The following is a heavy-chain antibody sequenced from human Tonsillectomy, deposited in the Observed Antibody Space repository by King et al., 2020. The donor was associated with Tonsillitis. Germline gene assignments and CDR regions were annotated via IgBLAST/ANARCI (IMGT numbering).Heavy chain of an antibody. J-gene: IGHJ4*02. CDR2: IYPDDSDT. D-gene: IGHD5/OR15-5a*01. CDR3: ARFSSTRGFDY. CDR1: GYTFTDYW. V-gene: IGHV5-51*03. Sequence: QLVRSGAEVKKPGESLKISCKGSGYTFTDYWIAWVRQMPGKGLECMGIIYPDDSDTRYSPSFQGQVTISADKSISTAYLQWTRLKASDTAMYYCARFSSTRGFDYWGQGTLVTVSS.